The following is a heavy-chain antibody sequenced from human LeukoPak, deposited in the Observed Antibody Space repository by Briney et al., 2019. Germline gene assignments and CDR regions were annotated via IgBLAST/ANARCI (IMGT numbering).Heavy chain of an antibody. J-gene: IGHJ5*02. CDR1: GGPISSYQ. CDR2: IYYTGST. CDR3: ARRTTVTTNWFDP. D-gene: IGHD4-17*01. V-gene: IGHV4-59*08. Sequence: PSETLSLTCTVSGGPISSYQWSWIRQPPGKGLEWIGYIYYTGSTNYNPSLNSRVTISLDKSKNQFSLELSSVTAADTAVYYCARRTTVTTNWFDPWGQGTLVTVSS.